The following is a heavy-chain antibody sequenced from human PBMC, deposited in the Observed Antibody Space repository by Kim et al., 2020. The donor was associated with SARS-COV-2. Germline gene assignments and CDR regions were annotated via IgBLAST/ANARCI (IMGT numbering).Heavy chain of an antibody. CDR2: INHSGST. CDR1: GGSFSGYY. D-gene: IGHD3-10*01. CDR3: ARGPHPPLYGSGSYLDY. Sequence: SETLSLTCAVYGGSFSGYYWSWIRQPPGKGLEWIGEINHSGSTNYNPSLKSRVTISVDTSKNQFSLKLSSVTAADTAVYYCARGPHPPLYGSGSYLDYWGQGTLVTVSS. J-gene: IGHJ4*02. V-gene: IGHV4-34*01.